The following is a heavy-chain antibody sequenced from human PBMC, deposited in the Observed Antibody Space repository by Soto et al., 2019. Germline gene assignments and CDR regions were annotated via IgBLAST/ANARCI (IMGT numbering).Heavy chain of an antibody. J-gene: IGHJ4*02. Sequence: GWSLRLSCAASVFTFSSYWMHWFRQAPGKGLVWVSRINGDGSSTSYADSVKGRFTISRDNAKNTLYLQMNSLRAEDTAVYYCARDTILVPFDYWGQGTLVTVSS. V-gene: IGHV3-74*01. CDR2: INGDGSST. D-gene: IGHD6-6*01. CDR1: VFTFSSYW. CDR3: ARDTILVPFDY.